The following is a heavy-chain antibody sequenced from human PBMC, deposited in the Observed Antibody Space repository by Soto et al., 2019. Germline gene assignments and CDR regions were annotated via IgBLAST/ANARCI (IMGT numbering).Heavy chain of an antibody. CDR3: ARDCGYYDSSGYYSAAFDI. V-gene: IGHV4-31*03. CDR1: GGSISSGGYY. J-gene: IGHJ3*02. CDR2: IYYSGST. Sequence: SETLSLTCTVSGGSISSGGYYWSWIRQHPGKGLEWIGYIYYSGSTYYNPSLKSRVTISVDTSKNQFSLKLSSVTAADTAVYYCARDCGYYDSSGYYSAAFDIWGQGTMVTVSS. D-gene: IGHD3-22*01.